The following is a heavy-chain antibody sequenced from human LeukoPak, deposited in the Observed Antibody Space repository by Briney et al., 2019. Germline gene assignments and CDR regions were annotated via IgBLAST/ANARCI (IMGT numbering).Heavy chain of an antibody. CDR1: GFTFSDYY. J-gene: IGHJ1*01. D-gene: IGHD3-22*01. V-gene: IGHV3-11*04. CDR3: ARAPYDSSGYYHPPEYFQH. CDR2: ISSSGSTI. Sequence: GGSLRLSCAVSGFTFSDYYMSWIRQAPGKGLEWVSYISSSGSTIYYADSVKGRFTTSRDNAKNSLYLQMNSLRAEDTAVYYCARAPYDSSGYYHPPEYFQHWGQGTLVTVSS.